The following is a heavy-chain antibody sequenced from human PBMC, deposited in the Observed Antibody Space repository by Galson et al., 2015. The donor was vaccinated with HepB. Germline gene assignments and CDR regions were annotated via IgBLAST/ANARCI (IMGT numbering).Heavy chain of an antibody. J-gene: IGHJ6*02. CDR3: ARIPSWAWPYYYGIDV. Sequence: QSGAEVIQPGESPRISCQGTGYSFTSYWISWVRQMPGKGLEWMGRIDPSDSYTNYSPTFQSNVTISADKSISTAYLQRSSLKATDTAMYYCARIPSWAWPYYYGIDVWGQGTTVTVSS. D-gene: IGHD6-13*01. CDR1: GYSFTSYW. CDR2: IDPSDSYT. V-gene: IGHV5-10-1*01.